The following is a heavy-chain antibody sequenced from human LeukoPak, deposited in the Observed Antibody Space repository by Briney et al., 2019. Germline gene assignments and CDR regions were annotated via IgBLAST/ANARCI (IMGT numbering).Heavy chain of an antibody. D-gene: IGHD6-6*01. Sequence: SETLSLTCTVSGGSISSYYWSWIRQPPGKGLEWIGYIYYSGSTNYNPSLKSRVTISVDTSKNQFSLKLSSVTAADTAVYYCARPFSSPSESDAFDIWGQGTMVTVSS. V-gene: IGHV4-59*01. CDR2: IYYSGST. J-gene: IGHJ3*02. CDR3: ARPFSSPSESDAFDI. CDR1: GGSISSYY.